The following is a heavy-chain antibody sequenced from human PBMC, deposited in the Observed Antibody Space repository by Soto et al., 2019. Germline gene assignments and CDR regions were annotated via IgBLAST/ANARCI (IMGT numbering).Heavy chain of an antibody. J-gene: IGHJ6*02. CDR1: GYTFIAYG. Sequence: AASVKVSCKASGYTFIAYGMHWVRQAPGQSLEWVGWINPGNGNTKHSQKFQGRVTITRDTSASTAYMELSSLQSDDTAVYYCAREVEMVRGVIYYYYGMDVWGQGTTVTVSS. V-gene: IGHV1-3*01. D-gene: IGHD3-10*01. CDR3: AREVEMVRGVIYYYYGMDV. CDR2: INPGNGNT.